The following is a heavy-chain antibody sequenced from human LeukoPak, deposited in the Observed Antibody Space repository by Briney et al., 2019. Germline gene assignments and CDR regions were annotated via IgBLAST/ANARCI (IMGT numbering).Heavy chain of an antibody. D-gene: IGHD3-22*01. V-gene: IGHV1-2*02. J-gene: IGHJ5*02. Sequence: ASVKVSCKAPGYTFTGYYMHWVRQAPGQGLEWMGWINPNSGGTNYAQKFQGRVTMTRDTSISTAYMELSRLRSDDTAVYYCARDGSDDNSGYRGSWFDPWGQGTLVTVSS. CDR3: ARDGSDDNSGYRGSWFDP. CDR1: GYTFTGYY. CDR2: INPNSGGT.